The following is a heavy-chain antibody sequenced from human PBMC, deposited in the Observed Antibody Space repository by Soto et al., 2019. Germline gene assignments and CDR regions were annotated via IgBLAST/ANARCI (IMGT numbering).Heavy chain of an antibody. Sequence: GSSVKVSCKASGGTFSSYAISWVRQAPGQGLEWMGGIIPIFGTANYAQKFQGRVTITADESTSTAYMELSSLRSEDTAVYYCARDPIAAAGPYYYYYGMDVWGQGTPVTVSS. V-gene: IGHV1-69*13. J-gene: IGHJ6*02. CDR2: IIPIFGTA. CDR3: ARDPIAAAGPYYYYYGMDV. CDR1: GGTFSSYA. D-gene: IGHD6-13*01.